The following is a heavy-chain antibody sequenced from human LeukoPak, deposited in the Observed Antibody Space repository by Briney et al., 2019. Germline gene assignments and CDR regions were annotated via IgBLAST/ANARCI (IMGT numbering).Heavy chain of an antibody. CDR2: INPNSGGT. CDR1: GGTFSSYA. D-gene: IGHD4-17*01. CDR3: ARRTTVTTMVDY. V-gene: IGHV1-2*06. J-gene: IGHJ4*02. Sequence: ASVKVSCKASGGTFSSYAISWVRQAPGQGLEWMGRINPNSGGTNYAQKFQGRVTMTRGTSISTAYMELSRLRSDDTAVYYCARRTTVTTMVDYWGQGTLDTVSS.